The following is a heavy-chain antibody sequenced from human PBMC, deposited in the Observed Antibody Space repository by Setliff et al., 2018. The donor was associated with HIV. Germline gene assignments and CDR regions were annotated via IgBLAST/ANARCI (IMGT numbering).Heavy chain of an antibody. Sequence: SETLSLTWTVSGGSISSYYWSWIRQPPGKGLEWIGYIYYSGSTNYNPSLKSRVTISVDTSKNQFSLKLSSVTAADTAVYYCARGSSWQYYYYYYMDVWGKGTTVTVSS. CDR2: IYYSGST. V-gene: IGHV4-59*01. CDR1: GGSISSYY. D-gene: IGHD6-13*01. CDR3: ARGSSWQYYYYYYMDV. J-gene: IGHJ6*03.